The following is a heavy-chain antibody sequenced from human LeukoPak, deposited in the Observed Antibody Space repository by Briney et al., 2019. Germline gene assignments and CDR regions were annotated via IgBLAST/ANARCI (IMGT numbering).Heavy chain of an antibody. Sequence: GGSLRLSCAASGFTFSSYSMNWVRQAPGKGLEWVSYIRSSSSTIYYADSVKGRFTISTDNANNSLYLQMNSLGPEDTAVYYCARDPYSGNYGNYYYYYMDVWGKGTTVTISS. CDR2: IRSSSSTI. D-gene: IGHD1-26*01. CDR1: GFTFSSYS. V-gene: IGHV3-48*01. J-gene: IGHJ6*03. CDR3: ARDPYSGNYGNYYYYYMDV.